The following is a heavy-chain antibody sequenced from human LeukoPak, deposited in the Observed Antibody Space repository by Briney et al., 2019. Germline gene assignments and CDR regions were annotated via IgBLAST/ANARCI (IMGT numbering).Heavy chain of an antibody. J-gene: IGHJ4*02. Sequence: ASVRVSCKASGGTFIGYAISWVRQAPGQGLGWMGGIIPIFGTANYAQKFQGRVTITTDESTSTAYMELSSLRSEDTAVYSCARAVFYVWGSPFDYWGQGTLVTVSS. D-gene: IGHD3-16*01. CDR3: ARAVFYVWGSPFDY. CDR2: IIPIFGTA. V-gene: IGHV1-69*05. CDR1: GGTFIGYA.